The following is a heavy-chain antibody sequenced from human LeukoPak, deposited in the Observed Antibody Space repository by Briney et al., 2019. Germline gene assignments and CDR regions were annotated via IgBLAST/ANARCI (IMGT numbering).Heavy chain of an antibody. CDR3: AKDGVFDP. Sequence: GGSLRLSCAASGFTCDDYAMHWVRQAPGKGLEWVSGISWNSGSIGYADSVKGRFTISRDNAKNSLYLQMNSLRAEDTALYYCAKDGVFDPWGQGTLVTVSS. V-gene: IGHV3-9*01. CDR2: ISWNSGSI. J-gene: IGHJ5*02. CDR1: GFTCDDYA.